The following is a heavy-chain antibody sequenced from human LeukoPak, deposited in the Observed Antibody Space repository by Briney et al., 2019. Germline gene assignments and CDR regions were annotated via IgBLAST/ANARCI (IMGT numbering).Heavy chain of an antibody. CDR2: INSDGSST. CDR1: GFTFSSYW. D-gene: IGHD6-13*01. J-gene: IGHJ2*01. V-gene: IGHV3-74*01. CDR3: ARGLGSSSWYWYFDL. Sequence: GGSLRLSCAASGFTFSSYWMHWVRHAPGKGLVWVSRINSDGSSTSYADSVKGRFTISRDNAKNTLYLQMNSLRAEDTAVYYCARGLGSSSWYWYFDLWGRGTLVTVSS.